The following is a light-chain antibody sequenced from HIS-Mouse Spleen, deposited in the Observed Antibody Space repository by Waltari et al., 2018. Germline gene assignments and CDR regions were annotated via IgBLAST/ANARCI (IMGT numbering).Light chain of an antibody. V-gene: IGLV3-19*01. CDR3: AAWDDSLSDVV. CDR1: SLRSYY. Sequence: SSELTQDPAVSVALGQTVRITCQGDSLRSYYASWYQQKPGQAPKLLIYRNNQRPSGVPDRFSGSKSGTSASLAISGLRSEDEADYYCAAWDDSLSDVVFGGGTKLTVL. J-gene: IGLJ2*01. CDR2: RNN.